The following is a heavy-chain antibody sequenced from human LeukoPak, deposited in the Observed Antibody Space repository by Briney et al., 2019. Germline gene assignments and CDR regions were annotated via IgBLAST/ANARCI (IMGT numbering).Heavy chain of an antibody. CDR1: GGSISSSSYY. J-gene: IGHJ4*02. CDR3: ARQPEDYYFDY. CDR2: IYYSGST. V-gene: IGHV4-39*01. Sequence: PSETLSLTCTVSGGSISSSSYYWGWIRQPPGKGLEWIGSIYYSGSTYYNPSLKSRVTISVDTSKNQFSLKLSSVTAADTAVYYCARQPEDYYFDYWGQGTLVTVSS.